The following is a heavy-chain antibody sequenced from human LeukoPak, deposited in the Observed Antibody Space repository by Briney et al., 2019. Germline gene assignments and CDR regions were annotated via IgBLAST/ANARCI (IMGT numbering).Heavy chain of an antibody. J-gene: IGHJ6*03. D-gene: IGHD2-15*01. CDR2: IRYDGSNK. CDR1: GFTFSSYG. Sequence: GGSLRLSCAASGFTFSSYGMHWVRQAPGKGLEWVAFIRYDGSNKYYAGSVKGRFTISRDNSKNTLYLQINSLEAEDTAIYYCAKRGSGTLLPTYYYYMDVWGKGTTVTVSS. CDR3: AKRGSGTLLPTYYYYMDV. V-gene: IGHV3-30*02.